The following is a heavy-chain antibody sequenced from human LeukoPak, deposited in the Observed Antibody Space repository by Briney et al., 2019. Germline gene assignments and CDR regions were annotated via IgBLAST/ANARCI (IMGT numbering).Heavy chain of an antibody. D-gene: IGHD3-22*01. CDR2: IYYSGST. CDR1: GGSISSSSYY. V-gene: IGHV4-39*07. J-gene: IGHJ3*02. Sequence: SETLSLTCTVSGGSISSSSYYWGWIRQPPGKGLEWIGSIYYSGSTYYNPSLKSRVTISVDTSKNQFSLKLSSVTAADTAVYYCASIVVVRGPDAFDIWGQGTMVTVSS. CDR3: ASIVVVRGPDAFDI.